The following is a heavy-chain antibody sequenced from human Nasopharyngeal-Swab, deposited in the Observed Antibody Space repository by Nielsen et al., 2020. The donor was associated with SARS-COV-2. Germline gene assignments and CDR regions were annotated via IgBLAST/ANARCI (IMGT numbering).Heavy chain of an antibody. D-gene: IGHD6-6*01. V-gene: IGHV4-31*02. CDR3: ARGGAARPGFDY. CDR2: IYYSGST. J-gene: IGHJ4*02. Sequence: WLRDSPGKGLEWIGYIYYSGSTYYNPSLKSRVTISVDTSKNQFSLKLSSVTAADTAVYYCARGGAARPGFDYWGQGTLVTVSS.